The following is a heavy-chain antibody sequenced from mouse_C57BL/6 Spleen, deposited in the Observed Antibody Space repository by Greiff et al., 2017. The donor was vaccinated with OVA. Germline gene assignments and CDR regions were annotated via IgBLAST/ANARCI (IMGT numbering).Heavy chain of an antibody. Sequence: EVKLMESGPGLVKPSQSLSLTCSVTGYSITSGYYWNWIRQFPGNKLEWMGYISYDGSNNYNPSLKKRISITRDTSKNQFFLKLNSVTTEDTATYYCARGDYGYDEVPFAYWGQGTLVTVSA. CDR3: ARGDYGYDEVPFAY. V-gene: IGHV3-6*01. CDR1: GYSITSGYY. CDR2: ISYDGSN. J-gene: IGHJ3*01. D-gene: IGHD2-2*01.